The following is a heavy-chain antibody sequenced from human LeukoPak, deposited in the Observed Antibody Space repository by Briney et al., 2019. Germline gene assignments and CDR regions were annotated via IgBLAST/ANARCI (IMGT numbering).Heavy chain of an antibody. V-gene: IGHV1-2*02. CDR1: GYTFTGYY. D-gene: IGHD3-3*01. CDR3: ARAPLGGPLRFFDD. Sequence: GASVKVSCKASGYTFTGYYIHWVRQAPGQELEWMGWINPNSGGTNYAQRFQGRVTMTRDTSISTAYMELTRLRSDDTAVFYCARAPLGGPLRFFDDWGQGTLVTVSS. J-gene: IGHJ5*02. CDR2: INPNSGGT.